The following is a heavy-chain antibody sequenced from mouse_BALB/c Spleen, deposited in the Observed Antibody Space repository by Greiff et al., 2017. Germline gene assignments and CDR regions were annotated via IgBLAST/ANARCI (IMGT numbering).Heavy chain of an antibody. Sequence: EVKVEESGPSLVKPSQTLSLTCSVTGDSITSGYWNWIRKFPGNKLEYMGYISYSGSTYYNPSLKSRISITRDTSKNQYYLQLNSVTTEDTATYYCASLDGTQLYWYFDVWGAGTTVTVSS. J-gene: IGHJ1*01. CDR2: ISYSGST. CDR3: ASLDGTQLYWYFDV. CDR1: GDSITSGY. V-gene: IGHV3-8*02. D-gene: IGHD2-1*01.